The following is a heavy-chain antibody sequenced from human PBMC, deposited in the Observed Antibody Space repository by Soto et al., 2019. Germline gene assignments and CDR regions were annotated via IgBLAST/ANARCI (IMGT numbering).Heavy chain of an antibody. CDR2: INPNSGHT. CDR1: GYTFIGYY. D-gene: IGHD4-4*01. Sequence: GASVKVSCKASGYTFIGYYIHWVRQAPGQGLEWMGWINPNSGHTDYAQKFQGRVTMTRDTSIDTAYMELSRLRSDDTAVYYCAREDYRSDYSTGTDVWGPGPTVTVSS. CDR3: AREDYRSDYSTGTDV. V-gene: IGHV1-2*02. J-gene: IGHJ6*02.